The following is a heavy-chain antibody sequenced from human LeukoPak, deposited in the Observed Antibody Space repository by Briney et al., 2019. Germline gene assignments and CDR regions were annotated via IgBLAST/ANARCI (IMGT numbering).Heavy chain of an antibody. CDR3: AKDIGSSSHYYYYGMDV. CDR1: GFTFDDYA. CDR2: ISWNSGSI. J-gene: IGHJ6*02. D-gene: IGHD6-13*01. Sequence: GRSLRLSCAASGFTFDDYAMHWVRQAPGKGLEWVSGISWNSGSIGYADSVKGRFTISRDNAKNSLYLQVNSLRAEDTALYYCAKDIGSSSHYYYYGMDVWGQGTTVTVSS. V-gene: IGHV3-9*01.